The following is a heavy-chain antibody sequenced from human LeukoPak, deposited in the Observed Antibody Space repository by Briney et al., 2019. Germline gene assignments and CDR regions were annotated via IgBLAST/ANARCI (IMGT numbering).Heavy chain of an antibody. Sequence: GASVKVSCKASGYTFTNYYMHWVRQAPGQGLEWMGIINPSGGSTSYAQKFQGRVTMTRDMSTSTVYMELSSLRSEDTAVYYCARGPIRYSGSPSWFDPWGQGTLVTVSS. D-gene: IGHD1-26*01. CDR2: INPSGGST. CDR1: GYTFTNYY. V-gene: IGHV1-46*01. J-gene: IGHJ5*02. CDR3: ARGPIRYSGSPSWFDP.